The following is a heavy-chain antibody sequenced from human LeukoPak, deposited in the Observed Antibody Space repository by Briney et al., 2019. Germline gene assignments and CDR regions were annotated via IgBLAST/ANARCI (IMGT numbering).Heavy chain of an antibody. D-gene: IGHD6-6*01. V-gene: IGHV3-23*01. J-gene: IGHJ4*02. CDR1: GYTSCSSA. CDR3: AKVHLSYYFDY. Sequence: PGGSPRLSSAHSGYTSCSSAMRWARQAPGEGLEWVSAISSSGGKTYYADSVKGRFTNSRDNSKNTLYLEMNSLRAGDTALDYCAKVHLSYYFDYWGQGTLVTVSS. CDR2: ISSSGGKT.